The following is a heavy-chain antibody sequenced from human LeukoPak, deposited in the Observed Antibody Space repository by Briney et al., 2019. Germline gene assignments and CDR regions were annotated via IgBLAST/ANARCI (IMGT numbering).Heavy chain of an antibody. Sequence: PGGSLRLSYADSGFNFSSFGMHWVRQAQGPGLAWVAVISFDGSNQYYADSVKGRFIIYRDNFKNTVYLQMNSLRAEETAVYYCAKSHPPTVTTEEGEYLQHWGQGTLVTVSS. D-gene: IGHD4-17*01. CDR2: ISFDGSNQ. V-gene: IGHV3-30*18. J-gene: IGHJ1*01. CDR3: AKSHPPTVTTEEGEYLQH. CDR1: GFNFSSFG.